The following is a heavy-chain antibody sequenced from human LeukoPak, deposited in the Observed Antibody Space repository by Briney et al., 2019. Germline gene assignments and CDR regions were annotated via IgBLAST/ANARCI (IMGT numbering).Heavy chain of an antibody. CDR2: ISVGSDVI. D-gene: IGHD2-2*01. CDR1: GFTFSSYS. CDR3: AKDSYIVVVPAAIPHLDY. V-gene: IGHV3-23*01. Sequence: GGSLRLSCAASGFTFSSYSMNWVRQAPGKGLEWVSAISVGSDVIYYADSVKGRFAISRDNSKHTVYLQMNSLRAEDTAVYYCAKDSYIVVVPAAIPHLDYWGQGTLVTVSS. J-gene: IGHJ4*02.